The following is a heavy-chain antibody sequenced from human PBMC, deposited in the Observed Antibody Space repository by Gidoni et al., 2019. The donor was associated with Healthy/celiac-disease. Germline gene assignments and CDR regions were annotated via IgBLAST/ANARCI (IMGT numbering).Heavy chain of an antibody. CDR1: GLTFSSYA. CDR3: AKAIFGNSFDY. J-gene: IGHJ4*02. Sequence: EVQPLESGGGSVQPGGSLRLSCEASGLTFSSYAMSWVRQAPGKGLVWVSAISGSGGSTYYADSVKGRFTISRDNSKNTLYLQMNSLRAEDTAVYYCAKAIFGNSFDYWGQGTLVTVSS. D-gene: IGHD3-3*01. V-gene: IGHV3-23*01. CDR2: ISGSGGST.